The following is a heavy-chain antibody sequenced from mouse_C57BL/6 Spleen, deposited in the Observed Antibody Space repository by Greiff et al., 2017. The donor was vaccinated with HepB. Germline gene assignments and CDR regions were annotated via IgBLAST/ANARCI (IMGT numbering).Heavy chain of an antibody. V-gene: IGHV5-9*01. J-gene: IGHJ2*01. D-gene: IGHD2-4*01. CDR1: GFTFSSYT. CDR3: ARLYYDYDGPYYFDY. CDR2: ISGGGGNT. Sequence: EVMLVESGGGLVKPGGSLKLSCAASGFTFSSYTMSWVRQTPEKRLEWVATISGGGGNTYYPDSVKGRFTISRDNAKNTLYLQMRSLRSEDTALYYCARLYYDYDGPYYFDYWGKGTTLTVSS.